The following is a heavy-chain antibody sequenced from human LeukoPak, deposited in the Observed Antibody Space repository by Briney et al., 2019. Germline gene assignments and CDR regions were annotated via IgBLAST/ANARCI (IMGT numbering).Heavy chain of an antibody. CDR1: GFTFSSYA. CDR2: ISGSGGST. Sequence: QPGGSLRLSCAASGFTFSSYAMSWVRQAPGNGLEWVSAISGSGGSTYYADSVKGRFTISRDNSKNTLYLQMNSLRAEDTAVYYCAKVGDYGDYGGYFDYWGQGTLVTVSS. J-gene: IGHJ4*02. V-gene: IGHV3-23*01. D-gene: IGHD4-17*01. CDR3: AKVGDYGDYGGYFDY.